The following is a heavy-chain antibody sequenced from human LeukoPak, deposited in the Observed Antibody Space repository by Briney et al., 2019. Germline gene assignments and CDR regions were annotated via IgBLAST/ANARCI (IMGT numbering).Heavy chain of an antibody. V-gene: IGHV3-9*01. D-gene: IGHD5-18*01. CDR3: AKSGIIQGYYFYYMDV. CDR2: ISWKSDRI. Sequence: GGSLRLSCAASGFTLSSYEMNWVRQAPGKGLEWVSGISWKSDRIGYADSVKGRFTISRDNAKNSLYLQMNSLRAEDTALYYCAKSGIIQGYYFYYMDVWGKGTTVTISS. CDR1: GFTLSSYE. J-gene: IGHJ6*03.